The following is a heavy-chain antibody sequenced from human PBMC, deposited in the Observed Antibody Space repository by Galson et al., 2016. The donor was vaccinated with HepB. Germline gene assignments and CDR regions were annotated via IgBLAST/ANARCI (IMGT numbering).Heavy chain of an antibody. J-gene: IGHJ6*02. CDR1: GDSVSSNSAA. CDR3: ARALLYEQPTPWGMDV. Sequence: CAISGDSVSSNSAAWNWIRQSPSRGLERLGWTYYRSRWYTDYALSVKSRININADTSKNQFSLQLNSVTPEDTAVYYCARALLYEQPTPWGMDVWGQGTTVIVSS. V-gene: IGHV6-1*01. D-gene: IGHD3-3*01. CDR2: TYYRSRWYT.